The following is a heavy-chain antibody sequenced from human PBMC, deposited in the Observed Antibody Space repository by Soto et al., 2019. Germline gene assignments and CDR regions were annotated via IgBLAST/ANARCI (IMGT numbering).Heavy chain of an antibody. D-gene: IGHD2-2*02. CDR1: GGTFSSYA. Sequence: RASVKVSCKASGGTFSSYAISWVRQAPGQGLEWMGGIIPIFGTANYAQKFQGRVTITADESTSTAYMELSSLRSEDTAVYYCARDRVEEDIVVVPAAIRGAYYYYGMDVWGQGTTVTVS. V-gene: IGHV1-69*13. CDR2: IIPIFGTA. J-gene: IGHJ6*02. CDR3: ARDRVEEDIVVVPAAIRGAYYYYGMDV.